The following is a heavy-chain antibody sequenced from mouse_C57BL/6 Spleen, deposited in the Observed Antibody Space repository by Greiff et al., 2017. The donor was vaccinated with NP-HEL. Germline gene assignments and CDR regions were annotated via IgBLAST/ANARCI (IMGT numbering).Heavy chain of an antibody. CDR1: GYAFSSYW. V-gene: IGHV1-80*01. Sequence: VQLQESGAELVKPGASVKISCKASGYAFSSYWMNWVKQRPGKGLEWIGQIYPGDGDTNYNGKFKGKATLTADKSSSTAYMQLSSLTSEDSAVYFCARGEVRNWFAYWGKGTLVTVSA. D-gene: IGHD2-13*01. CDR3: ARGEVRNWFAY. J-gene: IGHJ3*01. CDR2: IYPGDGDT.